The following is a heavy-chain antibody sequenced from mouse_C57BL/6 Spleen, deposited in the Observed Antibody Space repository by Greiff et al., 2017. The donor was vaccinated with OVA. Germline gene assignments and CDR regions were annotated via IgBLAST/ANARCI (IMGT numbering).Heavy chain of an antibody. J-gene: IGHJ2*01. D-gene: IGHD1-1*01. V-gene: IGHV1-64*01. CDR3: AREPVAHFDY. CDR1: GYTFTSYW. Sequence: QVQLKQPGAELVKPGASVKLSCKASGYTFTSYWMHWVKQRPGQGLEWIGMIHPNSGSTNYNEKFKSKATLTVDKSSSTAYMQLSSLTSEDSAVYYCAREPVAHFDYWGQGTTLTVSS. CDR2: IHPNSGST.